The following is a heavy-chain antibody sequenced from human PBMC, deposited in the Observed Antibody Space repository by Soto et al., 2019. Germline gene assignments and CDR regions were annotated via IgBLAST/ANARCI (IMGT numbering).Heavy chain of an antibody. CDR1: GFTFSSYG. Sequence: GGSLRLSYAASGFTFSSYGMHWVRQSPGKGLEWVAVISYDGSNKYYADSVKGRFTISRDNSKNTLYLQMNSLRAEDTAVYYCAKDIVVVPAAYPHFYYYYGMDVWGQGTTVTVSS. CDR3: AKDIVVVPAAYPHFYYYYGMDV. J-gene: IGHJ6*02. V-gene: IGHV3-30*18. CDR2: ISYDGSNK. D-gene: IGHD2-2*01.